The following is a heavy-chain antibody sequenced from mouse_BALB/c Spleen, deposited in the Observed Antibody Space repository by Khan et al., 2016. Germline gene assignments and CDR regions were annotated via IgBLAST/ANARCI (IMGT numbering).Heavy chain of an antibody. CDR3: ARDFGSSYGWLAY. Sequence: QIQLVQSGPELKKPGETVKISCKASGYTFTNYGMNWVKQAPGKGLKWMGWINTYTGEPTYADDFKGRFAFSLETSASTAYLQINNLKNEDTATYCCARDFGSSYGWLAYWGQGTLVTVSA. D-gene: IGHD1-1*01. V-gene: IGHV9-3-1*01. J-gene: IGHJ3*01. CDR1: GYTFTNYG. CDR2: INTYTGEP.